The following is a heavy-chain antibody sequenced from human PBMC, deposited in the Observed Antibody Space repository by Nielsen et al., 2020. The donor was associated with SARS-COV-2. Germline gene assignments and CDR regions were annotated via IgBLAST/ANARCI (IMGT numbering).Heavy chain of an antibody. Sequence: GESLKISCAASGFTFSSYGMHWVRQAPGKGLEWVAVIWYDGSNKYYADSVKGRFTISRDNAKNSLYLQMNSLRAEDTALYYCAKLEETDYWGQGTLVTVSS. CDR3: AKLEETDY. CDR2: IWYDGSNK. CDR1: GFTFSSYG. V-gene: IGHV3-33*03. J-gene: IGHJ4*02.